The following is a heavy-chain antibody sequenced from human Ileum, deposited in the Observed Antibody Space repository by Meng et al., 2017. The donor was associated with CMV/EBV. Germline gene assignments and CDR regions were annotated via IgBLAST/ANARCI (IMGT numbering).Heavy chain of an antibody. J-gene: IGHJ4*02. CDR2: ISGTGGST. V-gene: IGHV3-23*01. CDR1: GFTFSSYA. CDR3: GRGDPDY. Sequence: GESLKISCAASGFTFSSYAMSWVRQAPGKGLEWVSFISGTGGSTYNADSVRGRFAISRDNSKNTLYLQMNSLRDEDTAMYYCGRGDPDYWGQGTLVTVSS.